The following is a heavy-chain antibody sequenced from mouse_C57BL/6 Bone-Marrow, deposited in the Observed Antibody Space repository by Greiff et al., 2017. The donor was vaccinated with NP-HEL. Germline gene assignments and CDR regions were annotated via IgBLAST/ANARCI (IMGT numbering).Heavy chain of an antibody. CDR2: IYPGDGDT. CDR3: ARPIYYSNYVWYFDV. V-gene: IGHV1-80*01. D-gene: IGHD2-5*01. J-gene: IGHJ1*03. CDR1: GYAFSSYW. Sequence: QVQLKQSGAELVKPGASVKISCKASGYAFSSYWMNWVKQRPGKGLEWIGQIYPGDGDTNYNGKFKGKATLTADKSSSTAYMQLSSLTSEDSAVYFCARPIYYSNYVWYFDVWGTGTTVTVSS.